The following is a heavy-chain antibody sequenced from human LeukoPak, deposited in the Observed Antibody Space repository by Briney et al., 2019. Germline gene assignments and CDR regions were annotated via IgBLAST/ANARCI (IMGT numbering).Heavy chain of an antibody. CDR3: ARELPLYYYGSGSYYNYYYYYMDV. Sequence: SETLSLTCTVSGGSISSYYWSWIRQPPGKGLEWIGYTYYSGSTNYNPSPKSRVTMSVDTSKNQFSLKLSSVTAADTAVYYCARELPLYYYGSGSYYNYYYYYMDVWGKGTTVTISS. D-gene: IGHD3-10*01. J-gene: IGHJ6*03. CDR2: TYYSGST. V-gene: IGHV4-59*12. CDR1: GGSISSYY.